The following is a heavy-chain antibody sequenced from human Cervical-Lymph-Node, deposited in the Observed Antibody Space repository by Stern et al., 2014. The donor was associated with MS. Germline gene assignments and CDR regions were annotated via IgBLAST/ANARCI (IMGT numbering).Heavy chain of an antibody. CDR1: GGTFSTFA. Sequence: VQLVESGAEVKKPGSSVKVSCQTSGGTFSTFAIGWVRQAPGQGLEWMGGITPRFDATNYAQKFQGRLTITADESTRTAYMELSSLRPDDTAKYYCARGDSEAPFYYFDYWGQGTLVTVSS. J-gene: IGHJ4*02. V-gene: IGHV1-69*01. CDR2: ITPRFDAT. D-gene: IGHD2-21*01. CDR3: ARGDSEAPFYYFDY.